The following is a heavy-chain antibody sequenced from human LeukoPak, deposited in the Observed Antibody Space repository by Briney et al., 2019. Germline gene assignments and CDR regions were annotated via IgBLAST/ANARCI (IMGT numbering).Heavy chain of an antibody. V-gene: IGHV4-31*03. Sequence: SETLSLTCTVSGGSISSGGYYWGWIRQHPGKGLEWIGYIYYSGSTYYNPSLKSRVTISVDTSKNQFSLKLSSVTAADTAVYYCARGEEVRGVIVSYYYYGMDVWGKGTTVTVSS. CDR2: IYYSGST. J-gene: IGHJ6*04. CDR1: GGSISSGGYY. D-gene: IGHD3-10*01. CDR3: ARGEEVRGVIVSYYYYGMDV.